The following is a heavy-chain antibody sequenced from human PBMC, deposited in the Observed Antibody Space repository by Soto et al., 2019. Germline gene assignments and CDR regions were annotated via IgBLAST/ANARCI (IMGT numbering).Heavy chain of an antibody. CDR3: ARAIAVTTPWFDP. D-gene: IGHD4-17*01. V-gene: IGHV4-31*02. J-gene: IGHJ5*02. CDR2: TDYSGST. CDR1: GGSISSGDYY. Sequence: VQLRESGPGLVKPSQTLSLTCTVSGGSISSGDYYWSWIRQHPGKDLGWIGFTDYSGSTYYNPSLRSRVAMSVDTSKNQFSLSLNSVTAADSAVYYGARAIAVTTPWFDPWGQGTLVTVSS.